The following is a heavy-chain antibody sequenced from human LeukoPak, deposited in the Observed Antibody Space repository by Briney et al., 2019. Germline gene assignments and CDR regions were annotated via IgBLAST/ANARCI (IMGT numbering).Heavy chain of an antibody. D-gene: IGHD5-12*01. CDR1: GGSISSYY. Sequence: SETLSLTCTVSGGSISSYYWSWIRQPPGGGLEWIGYIYYSGSTNYNPSLKSRVTISVDTSKNQFSLKLSSVTAADTAVYYCATYSGYDSWALDYWGQGTLVTVSS. V-gene: IGHV4-59*01. J-gene: IGHJ4*02. CDR2: IYYSGST. CDR3: ATYSGYDSWALDY.